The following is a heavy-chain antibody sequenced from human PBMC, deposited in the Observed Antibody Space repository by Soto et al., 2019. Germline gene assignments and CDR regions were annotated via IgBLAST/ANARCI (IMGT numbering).Heavy chain of an antibody. CDR3: ARGTAAAARSCTMDV. CDR1: GGTFSSYA. D-gene: IGHD6-13*01. Sequence: SVKVSCKASGGTFSSYAISWVRQAPGQGLEWMGGIIPIFGTANYAQKFQGRVTITADESTSTAYMELSSLRSEDTAVYYCARGTAAAARSCTMDVWGQGTTVTVSS. CDR2: IIPIFGTA. V-gene: IGHV1-69*13. J-gene: IGHJ6*02.